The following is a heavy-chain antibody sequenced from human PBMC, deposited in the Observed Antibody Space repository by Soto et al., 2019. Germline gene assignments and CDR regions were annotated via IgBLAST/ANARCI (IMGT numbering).Heavy chain of an antibody. D-gene: IGHD1-7*01. Sequence: GGSLRLSCAASGFTFSSYGMHWVRQAPGKGLEWVAVISYDGSNKYYADSVKGRFTISRDNSKNTLYLQMNSLRAEDTAVYYCAKSITGTTETFDYWGQGTLVTVSS. V-gene: IGHV3-30*18. J-gene: IGHJ4*02. CDR1: GFTFSSYG. CDR2: ISYDGSNK. CDR3: AKSITGTTETFDY.